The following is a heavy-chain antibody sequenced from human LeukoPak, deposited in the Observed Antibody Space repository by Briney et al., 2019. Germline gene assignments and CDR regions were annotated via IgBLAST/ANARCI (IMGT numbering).Heavy chain of an antibody. D-gene: IGHD2-15*01. J-gene: IGHJ4*02. CDR1: GFTFSSSA. V-gene: IGHV3-23*01. CDR3: AKDRYCSVGSCYADY. CDR2: LSASGGST. Sequence: GSLRLSCAASGFTFSSSAMSWVRQAPGKGLEWVSGLSASGGSTYCADSVKGRFTISRDNSKNTLYLEMNSLRADDTAVYYCAKDRYCSVGSCYADYWGQGTLVTVSS.